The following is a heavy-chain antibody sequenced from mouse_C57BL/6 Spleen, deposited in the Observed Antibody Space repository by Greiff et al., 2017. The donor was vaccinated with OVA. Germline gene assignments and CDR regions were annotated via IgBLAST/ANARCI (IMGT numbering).Heavy chain of an antibody. Sequence: VQLQQPGAELVRPGSSVKLSCKASGYTFTSYWMHWVKQRPIQGLEWIGNIDPSDSETHYNQKFKDKATLTVDKSSSTAYMQLSSLTSDDSAVYYCAKIGRYGSSLYYYAMDYWGQGTSVTVSS. D-gene: IGHD1-1*01. J-gene: IGHJ4*01. V-gene: IGHV1-52*01. CDR3: AKIGRYGSSLYYYAMDY. CDR2: IDPSDSET. CDR1: GYTFTSYW.